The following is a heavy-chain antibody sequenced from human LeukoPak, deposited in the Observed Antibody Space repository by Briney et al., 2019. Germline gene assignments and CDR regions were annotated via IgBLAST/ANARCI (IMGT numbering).Heavy chain of an antibody. Sequence: SETLSLTCTVSCGSISIYYWSWIRQPPGKGLEWLGYSYYSGSTNYNPSLKSRVTISVDTSKNQYSLKLSSGTAADTAVYYCAREHSGSYRRRAFDIWGQGTMVTVSS. CDR2: SYYSGST. CDR1: CGSISIYY. V-gene: IGHV4-59*01. D-gene: IGHD1-26*01. CDR3: AREHSGSYRRRAFDI. J-gene: IGHJ3*02.